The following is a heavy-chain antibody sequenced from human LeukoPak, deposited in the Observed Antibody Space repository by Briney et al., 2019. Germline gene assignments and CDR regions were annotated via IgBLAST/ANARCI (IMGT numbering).Heavy chain of an antibody. D-gene: IGHD4-11*01. CDR3: ASTVPNYYYYYYYMDV. CDR2: ISSSGSTI. Sequence: GGSLRLSCAASGFTFSSYEMNWVRQAPGKGLEWVSYISSSGSTIYYADSVKGRFTISRDNAKNSLYLQMNSLRAEDTAVYYCASTVPNYYYYYYYMDVWGKGTTVTISS. J-gene: IGHJ6*03. V-gene: IGHV3-48*03. CDR1: GFTFSSYE.